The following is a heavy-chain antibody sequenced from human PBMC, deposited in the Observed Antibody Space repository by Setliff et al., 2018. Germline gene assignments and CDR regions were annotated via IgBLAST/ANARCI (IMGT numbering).Heavy chain of an antibody. D-gene: IGHD1-26*01. CDR3: ARRGTWEGNSYYFDY. Sequence: PSETLSLTCTVSGGSISSGDYYWSWIRQPPGKGLEWIGYIYYSGSTYYNPSLKSRVTISVDTSKNQFSLKLSSVTAADTAVYYCARRGTWEGNSYYFDYWGQGTLVTVSS. CDR2: IYYSGST. CDR1: GGSISSGDYY. V-gene: IGHV4-30-4*08. J-gene: IGHJ4*02.